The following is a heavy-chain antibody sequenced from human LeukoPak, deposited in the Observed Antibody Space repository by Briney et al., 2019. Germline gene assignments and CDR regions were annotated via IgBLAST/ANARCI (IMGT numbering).Heavy chain of an antibody. CDR1: GFTFSSYW. V-gene: IGHV3-7*01. D-gene: IGHD3-3*01. CDR2: IKQDGSEK. J-gene: IGHJ4*02. Sequence: AGGSLRLSCAASGFTFSSYWMSWVRQAPGKGLEWVANIKQDGSEKYYVDSVKGRFTISRDSAKNSLYLQMNSLRAEDTAVYYCARETADFWSGYYVDYWGQGTLVTVSS. CDR3: ARETADFWSGYYVDY.